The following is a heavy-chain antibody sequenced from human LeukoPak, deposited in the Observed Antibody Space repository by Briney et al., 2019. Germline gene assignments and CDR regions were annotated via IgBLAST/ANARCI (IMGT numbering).Heavy chain of an antibody. V-gene: IGHV4-59*01. D-gene: IGHD2-15*01. J-gene: IGHJ4*02. Sequence: PSETLSLTCSVSGDSISSYYWSWIRQSPGKGLEWSGSFSYSGSTNYNPSLESRVTISVDTSKNHFSLNLSSVTAADTAVYFCARMVVVAAREPYFDYWGQGTLVTVSS. CDR1: GDSISSYY. CDR3: ARMVVVAAREPYFDY. CDR2: FSYSGST.